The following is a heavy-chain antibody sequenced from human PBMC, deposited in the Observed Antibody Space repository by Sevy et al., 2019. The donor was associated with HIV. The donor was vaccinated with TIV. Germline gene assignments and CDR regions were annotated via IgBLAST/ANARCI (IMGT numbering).Heavy chain of an antibody. D-gene: IGHD5-18*01. CDR3: ARDHGYSYGTGYYFDY. CDR1: GFTFSSYA. CDR2: ISYDGSNK. J-gene: IGHJ4*02. Sequence: GGSLRPSCAASGFTFSSYAMHWVRQAPGKGLEWVAVISYDGSNKYYADSVKGRFTISRDNSKNTLYLQMNSLRAEDTAVYYCARDHGYSYGTGYYFDYWGQGTLVTVSS. V-gene: IGHV3-30-3*01.